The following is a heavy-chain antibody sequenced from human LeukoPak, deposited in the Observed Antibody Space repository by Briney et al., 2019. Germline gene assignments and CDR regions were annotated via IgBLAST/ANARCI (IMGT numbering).Heavy chain of an antibody. V-gene: IGHV3-23*01. CDR1: GFAFSSYA. CDR3: GKETGIILVRGAVDY. J-gene: IGHJ4*02. Sequence: GGSLRLSCAASGFAFSSYAMSGVRQAPGKGLEWVSVTSGSGGNPYYADSVKGRFTISRDNSKNTVYLHMNSLRAEDTALYYCGKETGIILVRGAVDYWGQGTLVTVSS. CDR2: TSGSGGNP. D-gene: IGHD3-10*01.